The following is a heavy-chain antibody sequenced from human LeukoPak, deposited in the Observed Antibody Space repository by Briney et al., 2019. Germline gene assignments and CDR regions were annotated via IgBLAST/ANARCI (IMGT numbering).Heavy chain of an antibody. Sequence: NPSETLSLTCTVSGGSISSYYWSWIRQPPGKGLEWIGYIYYSGSTNYNPSLKSRVTISVDTSKNQFSLNLKSVTPEDTAVYYCARNLIPEQLVVNFWGQGTLVTVSS. D-gene: IGHD6-13*01. V-gene: IGHV4-59*01. CDR1: GGSISSYY. J-gene: IGHJ4*02. CDR2: IYYSGST. CDR3: ARNLIPEQLVVNF.